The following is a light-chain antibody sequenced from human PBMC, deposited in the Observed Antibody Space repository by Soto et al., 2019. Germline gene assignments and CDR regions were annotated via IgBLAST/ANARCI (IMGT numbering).Light chain of an antibody. V-gene: IGKV1D-8*03. CDR1: QGISSY. Sequence: VIWMTQSPSLLSASTGDRVTISCRMSQGISSYLAWYQQKPGKAPKLLIYAASSLQSGVPSRLSGSGSGTDFTLTISSLQPEDVPSYYCQKYDSAPTFGPGTKVDIK. CDR3: QKYDSAPT. J-gene: IGKJ1*01. CDR2: AAS.